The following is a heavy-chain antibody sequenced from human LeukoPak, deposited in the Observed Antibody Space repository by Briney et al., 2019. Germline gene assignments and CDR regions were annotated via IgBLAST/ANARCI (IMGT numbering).Heavy chain of an antibody. CDR2: IYYSGST. V-gene: IGHV4-59*01. Sequence: KPSETVSLTCTVSGGSISSYYWSWIRQPPGKGLEWIGYIYYSGSTNYNPSLKSRVTISVDTSRNQFSLKLSSVTAADTAVYYCARDFSTFYWYLGLWGRGTLVTVSS. D-gene: IGHD6-13*01. CDR1: GGSISSYY. J-gene: IGHJ2*01. CDR3: ARDFSTFYWYLGL.